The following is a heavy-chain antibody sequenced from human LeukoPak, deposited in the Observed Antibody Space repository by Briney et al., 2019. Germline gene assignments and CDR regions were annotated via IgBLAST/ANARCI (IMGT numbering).Heavy chain of an antibody. J-gene: IGHJ4*02. CDR2: INHSGST. Sequence: PSETLSLTCAVYGGSFSGYYWSWIRQPPGKGLEWNGEINHSGSTNYNPSLKSRVTISVDTSKNQFSLKLSSVTAADTAVYYCGRGIRLVRGTTPKPTYYFDYWGQGTLVTVSS. CDR1: GGSFSGYY. V-gene: IGHV4-34*01. CDR3: GRGIRLVRGTTPKPTYYFDY. D-gene: IGHD3-10*01.